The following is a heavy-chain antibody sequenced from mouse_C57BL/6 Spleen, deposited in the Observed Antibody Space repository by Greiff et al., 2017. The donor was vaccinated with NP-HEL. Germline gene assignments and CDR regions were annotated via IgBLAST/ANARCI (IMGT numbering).Heavy chain of an antibody. CDR2: IYPGSGNT. CDR1: GYTFTDYY. CDR3: ARGNYWDFDY. D-gene: IGHD2-1*01. J-gene: IGHJ2*01. V-gene: IGHV1-76*01. Sequence: QVQLQQSGAELVRPGASVKLSCKASGYTFTDYYINWVKQRPGQGLEWIARIYPGSGNTYYNEKFKGKATLTAEKSSSTAYMQLSSLTSEDSAVYFCARGNYWDFDYWGQGTTLTVSS.